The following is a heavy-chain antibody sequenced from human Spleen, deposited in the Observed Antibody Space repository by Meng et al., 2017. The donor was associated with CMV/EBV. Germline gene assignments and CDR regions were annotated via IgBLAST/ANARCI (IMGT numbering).Heavy chain of an antibody. CDR2: ISDDGSKK. V-gene: IGHV3-30-3*01. CDR3: ARDESLLRSLEWLFSFLLDY. Sequence: FRSYAMHWVRQTPGKGLEWVAVISDDGSKKYYADSVKGRFTISRDNSKNTLSLQMNSLRADDTALYYCARDESLLRSLEWLFSFLLDYWGQGTLVTVSS. D-gene: IGHD3-3*01. CDR1: FRSYA. J-gene: IGHJ4*02.